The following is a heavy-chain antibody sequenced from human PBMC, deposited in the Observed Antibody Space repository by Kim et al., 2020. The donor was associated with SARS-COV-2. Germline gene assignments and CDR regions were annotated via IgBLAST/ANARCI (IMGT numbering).Heavy chain of an antibody. CDR3: SRVQVSTTADYFDF. J-gene: IGHJ4*02. Sequence: GGSLRLSCAVSGLTVNSNYMSWVRQAPGKGLEWVSIIYSAGNTYYPDSLKGRFTISRDDSMNTLSLQMNILRADDTAVYYCSRVQVSTTADYFDFWGQGTLVTVS. D-gene: IGHD2-2*01. V-gene: IGHV3-66*01. CDR2: IYSAGNT. CDR1: GLTVNSNY.